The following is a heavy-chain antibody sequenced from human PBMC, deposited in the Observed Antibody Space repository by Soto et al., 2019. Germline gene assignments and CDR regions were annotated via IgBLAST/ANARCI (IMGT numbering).Heavy chain of an antibody. V-gene: IGHV4-34*01. CDR2: INHSGST. CDR1: GGSFSGYY. CDR3: ARCVGIAAAGQTYNWFDP. J-gene: IGHJ5*02. D-gene: IGHD6-13*01. Sequence: QVQLQQWGAGLLKPSETLSLTCAVYGGSFSGYYWSWIRQPPGKGLEWIGEINHSGSTNYNPSLKSRVTISVDTSKNQFSLKLSSVTAADTAVYYCARCVGIAAAGQTYNWFDPCGQGTLVTVSS.